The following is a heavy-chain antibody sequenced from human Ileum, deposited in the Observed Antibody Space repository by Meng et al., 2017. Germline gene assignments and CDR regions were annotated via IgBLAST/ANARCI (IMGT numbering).Heavy chain of an antibody. CDR3: ARGGWNYYGMDV. J-gene: IGHJ6*02. CDR2: TYYRSKWYN. CDR1: GDSVSSNSAV. V-gene: IGHV6-1*01. Sequence: SQTLSLTCAIPGDSVSSNSAVWIWTRQSPSRGLEWLGRTYYRSKWYNDYAVSVNSRITINSEASKYQYSQQLKSVSHEDTAVYYCARGGWNYYGMDVWGQGTTVTVSS. D-gene: IGHD2-15*01.